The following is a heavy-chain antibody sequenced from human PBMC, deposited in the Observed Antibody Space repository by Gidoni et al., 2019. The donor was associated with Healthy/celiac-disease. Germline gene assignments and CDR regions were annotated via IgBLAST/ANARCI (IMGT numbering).Heavy chain of an antibody. CDR2: IISSSSYI. CDR1: GVTVRSYS. CDR3: AREYSSSWGSKYYFDY. J-gene: IGHJ4*02. V-gene: IGHV3-21*01. Sequence: EVQPVESGGGLVKPGGSLRLYCAASGVTVRSYSMNWVRQAPGKGLEWVSSIISSSSYIYYADSVKGRFTISRDNAKNSLYLQMNSLRAEDTAVYYCAREYSSSWGSKYYFDYWGQGTLVTVSS. D-gene: IGHD6-13*01.